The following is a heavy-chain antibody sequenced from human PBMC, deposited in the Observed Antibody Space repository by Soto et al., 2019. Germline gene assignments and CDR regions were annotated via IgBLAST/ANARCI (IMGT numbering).Heavy chain of an antibody. D-gene: IGHD1-26*01. CDR1: GFTFSSYA. J-gene: IGHJ6*02. CDR2: ISGGGGST. CDR3: AKVSLGATTITDYYYYGLDV. Sequence: LRLSCAASGFTFSSYAMSWVRQSPGKGLEWVSAISGGGGSTYYADSVKGRVTISRDNSKNTLYLQMNSLRAEDTAVYYCAKVSLGATTITDYYYYGLDVWGQGTTVTVSS. V-gene: IGHV3-23*01.